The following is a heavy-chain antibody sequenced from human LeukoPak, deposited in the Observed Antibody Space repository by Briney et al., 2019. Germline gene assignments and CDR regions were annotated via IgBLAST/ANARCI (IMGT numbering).Heavy chain of an antibody. J-gene: IGHJ3*02. CDR3: ARQGRTDAFDI. D-gene: IGHD2-15*01. Sequence: GESLKISCKGSGHSFTTYWIGWMRQMPGKGLEWMGIIYPGDSDTRYSPSFQGQVTISADKSISTAYLQWSSLKASDTAMYYCARQGRTDAFDIWGQRTMVTLSS. CDR2: IYPGDSDT. V-gene: IGHV5-51*01. CDR1: GHSFTTYW.